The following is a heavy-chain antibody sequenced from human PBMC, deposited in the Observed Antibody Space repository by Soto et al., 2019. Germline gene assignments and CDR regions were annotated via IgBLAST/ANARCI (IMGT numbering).Heavy chain of an antibody. CDR3: ARHNYYGMHV. CDR1: GYIFTSYG. Sequence: QGQLVQSGGEVKKAGASVKVSCKASGYIFTSYGISWVRQAPGQGLEWMGWISPNRGNTNYGQSVQDRVTMTTDTSTDTAFMELRGLRPVDTAVYYCARHNYYGMHVWGQGTTVTVYS. CDR2: ISPNRGNT. V-gene: IGHV1-18*04. J-gene: IGHJ6*02.